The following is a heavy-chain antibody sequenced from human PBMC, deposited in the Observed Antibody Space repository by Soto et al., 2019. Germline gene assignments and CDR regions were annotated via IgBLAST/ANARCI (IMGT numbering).Heavy chain of an antibody. CDR1: GVTFISYA. Sequence: GGSLRLSCAASGVTFISYAMSWVRQAPGKGLELVSAISGSGGSTYYADSVKGRFTISRDNSKNTLYLQMNSLRAEDTAVYYSVIAADFDYWGQGTLVTVSS. V-gene: IGHV3-23*01. CDR2: ISGSGGST. D-gene: IGHD6-25*01. CDR3: VIAADFDY. J-gene: IGHJ4*02.